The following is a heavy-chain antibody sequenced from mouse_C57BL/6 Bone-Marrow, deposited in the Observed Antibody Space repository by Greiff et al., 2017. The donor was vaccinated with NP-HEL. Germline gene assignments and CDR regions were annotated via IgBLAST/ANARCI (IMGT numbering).Heavy chain of an antibody. Sequence: QVQLQQSGAELVRPGSSVKLSCKASVYTFTSYWMHWVKQRPIQGLEWIGNIDPSDSETHYNQKFKDKATLTVDKSSSTAYMQLSSLTSEDSAVYYCARQGFAYWGQGTLVTVSA. J-gene: IGHJ3*01. CDR3: ARQGFAY. CDR1: VYTFTSYW. CDR2: IDPSDSET. V-gene: IGHV1-52*01.